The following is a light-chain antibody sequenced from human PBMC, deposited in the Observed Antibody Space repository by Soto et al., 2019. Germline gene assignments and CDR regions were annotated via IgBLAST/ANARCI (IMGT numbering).Light chain of an antibody. CDR2: ATS. Sequence: EIVLTQSPGALSLSPGERATLSCRASQIVSSGYLAWYQQKPGQAPRLLIFATSRRATGIPDRFSGSGSGTDFTLTISRLEPEDVAVYYCQQYGSSPPITFGQGTRLEIK. J-gene: IGKJ5*01. V-gene: IGKV3-20*01. CDR3: QQYGSSPPIT. CDR1: QIVSSGY.